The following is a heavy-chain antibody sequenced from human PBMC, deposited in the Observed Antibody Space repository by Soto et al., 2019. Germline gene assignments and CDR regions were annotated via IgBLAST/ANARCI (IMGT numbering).Heavy chain of an antibody. J-gene: IGHJ4*02. CDR2: IFYSGST. D-gene: IGHD3-9*01. CDR3: ARELYDPLTGYSQFDY. V-gene: IGHV4-31*03. Sequence: TLSLTCTVSGGSISSGGCYWSWIRQHPGKGLEWIGYIFYSGSTSYNPSLRSRISISVDTSKNQFSLKLTSVTAADTAVYYCARELYDPLTGYSQFDYWGQGSLVTVSS. CDR1: GGSISSGGCY.